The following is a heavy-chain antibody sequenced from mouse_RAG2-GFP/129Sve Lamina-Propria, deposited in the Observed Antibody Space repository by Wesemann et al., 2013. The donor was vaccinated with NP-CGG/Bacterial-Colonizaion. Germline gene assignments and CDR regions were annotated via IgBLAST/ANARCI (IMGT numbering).Heavy chain of an antibody. D-gene: IGHD2-5*01. CDR2: IWRGGST. CDR3: AILYSNWYFDV. J-gene: IGHJ1*03. Sequence: VQLKESGPGLVAPSQSLSITCTVSGFSLTKYAVHWVRQSPGKGLEWLGVIWRGGSTDYNAAFMSRLSITKDNSKSQVFFKMNSLQADDTAIYYCAILYSNWYFDVWGTGTTVTVSS. V-gene: IGHV2-5*01. CDR1: GFSLTKYA.